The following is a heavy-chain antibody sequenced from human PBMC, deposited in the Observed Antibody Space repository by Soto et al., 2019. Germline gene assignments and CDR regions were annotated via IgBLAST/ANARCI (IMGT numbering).Heavy chain of an antibody. Sequence: PGGSLRLSCAASGFTFSSYGMHWVRQAPGKGLEWVAVISYDGSNKYYADSVKGRFTISRDNSKNTLYLQMNSLRAEDTAVYYCAKEVATHDPWGQGTLVTVSS. CDR2: ISYDGSNK. CDR3: AKEVATHDP. D-gene: IGHD5-12*01. V-gene: IGHV3-30*18. CDR1: GFTFSSYG. J-gene: IGHJ5*02.